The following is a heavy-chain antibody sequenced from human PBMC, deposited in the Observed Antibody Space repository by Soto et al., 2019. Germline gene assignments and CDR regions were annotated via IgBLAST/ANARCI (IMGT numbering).Heavy chain of an antibody. CDR1: GGTFSSYA. J-gene: IGHJ6*02. CDR3: VRSQGSSTSLEIYYYYYYGMDV. CDR2: IIPISGTA. V-gene: IGHV1-69*01. Sequence: QVQLVQSGAEVKKPGSSVKVSCKASGGTFSSYAISWVRQAPGQGLEWMGGIIPISGTANYAQKFQGRVTITADESTSTAYMELSSLRSEDTAVYYGVRSQGSSTSLEIYYYYYYGMDVWGQGTTVTVSS. D-gene: IGHD2-2*01.